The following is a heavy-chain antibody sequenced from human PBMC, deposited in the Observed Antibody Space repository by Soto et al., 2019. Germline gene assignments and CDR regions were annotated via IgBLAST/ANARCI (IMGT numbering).Heavy chain of an antibody. CDR3: ARMDRTAAAARWCY. CDR1: GYTFSNYG. CDR2: INIYNGNT. D-gene: IGHD6-13*01. J-gene: IGHJ4*02. V-gene: IGHV1-18*01. Sequence: QVQLVQSGAEVKKPGASVNVSCKASGYTFSNYGISWVRQAPGQGLEWMGWINIYNGNTNYAQKFQGRVTMTSDTSTRTAYMDLRSLGFDDTAVYYCARMDRTAAAARWCYWGQGTLVTVSS.